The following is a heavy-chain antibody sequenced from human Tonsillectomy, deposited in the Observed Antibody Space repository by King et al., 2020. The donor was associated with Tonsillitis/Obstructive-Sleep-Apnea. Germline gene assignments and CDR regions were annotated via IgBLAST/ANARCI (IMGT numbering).Heavy chain of an antibody. Sequence: VQLVESGGGVVQPGRSLRLSCAASGFTFSSYGMHWVRQAPGKGLEWVAVISYDGSNKYYADSVKGRFTISRDNSKNTLYLQMNSLRAEDTAVYYCAKVTIASRPDACDIWGQGTMVTVSS. V-gene: IGHV3-30*18. D-gene: IGHD6-6*01. CDR2: ISYDGSNK. J-gene: IGHJ3*02. CDR1: GFTFSSYG. CDR3: AKVTIASRPDACDI.